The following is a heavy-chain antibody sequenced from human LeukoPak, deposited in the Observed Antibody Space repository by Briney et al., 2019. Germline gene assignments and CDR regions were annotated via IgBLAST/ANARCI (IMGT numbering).Heavy chain of an antibody. V-gene: IGHV3-21*01. CDR1: GGSISSYY. Sequence: ETLSLTCTVSGGSISSYYWSWIRQPPGKGLEWVSSISSSSTYIYYADSVKGRFTISRDNAKNSLYLQMNSLRAEDTAVYYCASPDPDYWGQGTLATVSS. CDR3: ASPDPDY. CDR2: ISSSSTYI. J-gene: IGHJ4*02.